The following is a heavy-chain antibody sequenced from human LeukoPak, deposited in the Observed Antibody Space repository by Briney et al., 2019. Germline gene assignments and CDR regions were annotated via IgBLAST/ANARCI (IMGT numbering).Heavy chain of an antibody. CDR1: GFTFSSYA. D-gene: IGHD2-15*01. J-gene: IGHJ4*02. V-gene: IGHV3-33*08. CDR3: ARDQDSLWPDY. CDR2: IWYDGSNK. Sequence: GGSLRLSCAASGFTFSSYAMHWVRQAPGKGLEWVAVIWYDGSNKYYADSVKGRFTISRDNSKNTLYLQMNSLRAEDTAVYYCARDQDSLWPDYWGQGTLVTVSS.